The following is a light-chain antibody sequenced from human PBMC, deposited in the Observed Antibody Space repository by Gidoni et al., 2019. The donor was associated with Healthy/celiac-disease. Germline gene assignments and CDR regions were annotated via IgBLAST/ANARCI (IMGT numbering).Light chain of an antibody. CDR1: QSVLYSSNNKNY. CDR2: WAS. CDR3: QQYYSTLLT. J-gene: IGKJ4*01. Sequence: DIVIPQSPDSLAVSLGERATINCKSSQSVLYSSNNKNYLAWYQQKPGQPPKLLIYWASTRESGVPDRFSGSGSGTDFTLTISSLQAEDVAVYYCQQYYSTLLTFGGGTKVEIK. V-gene: IGKV4-1*01.